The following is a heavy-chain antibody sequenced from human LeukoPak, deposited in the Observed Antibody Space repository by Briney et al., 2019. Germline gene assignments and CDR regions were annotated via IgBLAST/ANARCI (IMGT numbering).Heavy chain of an antibody. CDR2: IWNDGSNK. CDR1: GFTFSRYG. CDR3: ARDLGYCSGGSCYHVDY. D-gene: IGHD2-15*01. V-gene: IGHV3-33*01. Sequence: GSLRLSCAASGFTFSRYGMHWVRQAPGKGLEWGAVIWNDGSNKEHADSVKGRFTISRDNSKNTLYLEMDSLRVEDTAVYYCARDLGYCSGGSCYHVDYWGQGTLVTVSS. J-gene: IGHJ4*02.